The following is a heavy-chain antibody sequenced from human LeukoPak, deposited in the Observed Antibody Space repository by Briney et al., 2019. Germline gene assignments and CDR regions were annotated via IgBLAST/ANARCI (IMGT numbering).Heavy chain of an antibody. D-gene: IGHD5-18*01. CDR1: GGSISSYY. V-gene: IGHV4-59*01. J-gene: IGHJ4*02. CDR2: IYYNGGT. Sequence: PSETLSLTCTVSGGSISSYYWSWIRQPPGKELEWIGYIYYNGGTNYNPSLRSRVTISVDTSKNHFSLRLSSVTAADTAMYYCARAGGVDTAMDANFDYWGQGTLVTVSS. CDR3: ARAGGVDTAMDANFDY.